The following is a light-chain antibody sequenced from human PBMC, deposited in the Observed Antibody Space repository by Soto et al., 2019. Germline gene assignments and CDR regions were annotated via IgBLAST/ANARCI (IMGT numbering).Light chain of an antibody. Sequence: DIQMTQSPSSLSASVGDRVTITCRASQSISTSLNWYQQKPGKAPKLLIYAASSLQSGVPSRFSGSGSGTDFTLTISSLQPEDFATYYCQQSYSTPTFGQGNKLEIK. J-gene: IGKJ2*01. CDR2: AAS. CDR3: QQSYSTPT. CDR1: QSISTS. V-gene: IGKV1-39*01.